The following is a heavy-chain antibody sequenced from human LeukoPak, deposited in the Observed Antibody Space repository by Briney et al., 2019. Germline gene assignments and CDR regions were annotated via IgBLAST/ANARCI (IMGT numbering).Heavy chain of an antibody. CDR1: GFTFSSYA. CDR3: ASFIATHYYYYGMDV. Sequence: GGSLRLSCAASGFTFSSYAMSWVRQAPGKGLEWVSAISGGSTYYADSVKGRFTISRDNSKNTLYLQMNSLRAEDTAVYYCASFIATHYYYYGMDVWGQGTTVTVSS. CDR2: ISGGST. J-gene: IGHJ6*02. D-gene: IGHD6-13*01. V-gene: IGHV3-23*01.